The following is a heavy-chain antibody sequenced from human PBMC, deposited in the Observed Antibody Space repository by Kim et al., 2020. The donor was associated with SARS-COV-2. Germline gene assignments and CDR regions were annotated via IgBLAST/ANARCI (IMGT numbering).Heavy chain of an antibody. Sequence: GGSLRLSCAASGFTDSSNYMSWVRQAPGKGLEWVSVIYSGGSTYYADSVKGRFTISRDNSKNTLYLQMNSLRAEDTAVYYCARTGFYYDSSGYLNPHWGQGTLVTVSS. D-gene: IGHD3-22*01. J-gene: IGHJ4*02. CDR2: IYSGGST. CDR1: GFTDSSNY. V-gene: IGHV3-53*01. CDR3: ARTGFYYDSSGYLNPH.